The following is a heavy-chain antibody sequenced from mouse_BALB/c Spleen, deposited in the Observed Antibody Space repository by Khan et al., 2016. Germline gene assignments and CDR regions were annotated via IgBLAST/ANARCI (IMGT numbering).Heavy chain of an antibody. CDR1: GHTFTNYG. J-gene: IGHJ1*01. Sequence: QIQLVQSGPELKKPGKTVKISCKASGHTFTNYGMNWVKQAPGKGLKWMGWINTYSGESTYADDFKGRFAFSLETSANTAYLQINTLKNEDTATYCCARYRYYYGSSRYVDVWGAGTTVTVSS. CDR2: INTYSGES. CDR3: ARYRYYYGSSRYVDV. V-gene: IGHV9-3-1*01. D-gene: IGHD1-1*01.